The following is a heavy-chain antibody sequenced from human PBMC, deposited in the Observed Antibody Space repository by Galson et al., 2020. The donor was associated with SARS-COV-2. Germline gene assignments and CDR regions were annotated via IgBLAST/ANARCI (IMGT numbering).Heavy chain of an antibody. Sequence: GGSLRLSCAASGFTFSSYAMSWVRQAPGKGLEWVSVISDSGGSTYYADFVKGRFTISRDNSKNPLSLQMNSLRAEDTAVYYCAKGKNALGTLDYWGQGTLVTVSA. D-gene: IGHD7-27*01. J-gene: IGHJ4*02. CDR1: GFTFSSYA. CDR2: ISDSGGST. V-gene: IGHV3-23*01. CDR3: AKGKNALGTLDY.